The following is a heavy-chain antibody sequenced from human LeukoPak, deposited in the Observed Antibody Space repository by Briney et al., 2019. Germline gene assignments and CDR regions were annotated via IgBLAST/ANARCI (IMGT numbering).Heavy chain of an antibody. J-gene: IGHJ5*02. D-gene: IGHD2-21*02. CDR1: GFTFSDYY. Sequence: GGSLRLSCAASGFTFSDYYMSWLRQAPGKGLEWVSYISSSGSTICYADSVKGRFTISRDNAKNSLYLQMNSLRAEDTAVYYCARDGPRGEVTPNWFDPWGQGTLVTVSS. CDR3: ARDGPRGEVTPNWFDP. V-gene: IGHV3-11*01. CDR2: ISSSGSTI.